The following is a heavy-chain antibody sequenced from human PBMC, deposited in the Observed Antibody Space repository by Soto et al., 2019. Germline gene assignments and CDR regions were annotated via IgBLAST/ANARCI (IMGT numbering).Heavy chain of an antibody. CDR1: GFTFSSYW. CDR2: INSDGSST. CDR3: ARDGIAAAGTVYYYYGMDV. J-gene: IGHJ6*02. V-gene: IGHV3-74*01. Sequence: GSLRLSCAASGFTFSSYWMHWVRQAPGKGLVWVSRINSDGSSTSYADSVKGRFTISRDNAKNTLYLQMNSLRAEDTAVYYCARDGIAAAGTVYYYYGMDVWGQGTTVTVSS. D-gene: IGHD6-13*01.